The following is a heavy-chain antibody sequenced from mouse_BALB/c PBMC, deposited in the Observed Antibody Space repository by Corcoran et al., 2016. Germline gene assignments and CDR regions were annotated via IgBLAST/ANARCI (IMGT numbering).Heavy chain of an antibody. Sequence: QIQLVQSGPELKKPGETVRISCKASGYTFTTAGMQWVQKMPGKGLKWIGWINTHSGVPKYAEDFKGRFAFSLETSASTAYLQISNLKNEDTATYFFAIQRVYDYDGFAYLGQGTLVTVSA. D-gene: IGHD2-4*01. V-gene: IGHV9-4*02. J-gene: IGHJ3*01. CDR2: INTHSGVP. CDR3: AIQRVYDYDGFAY. CDR1: GYTFTTAG.